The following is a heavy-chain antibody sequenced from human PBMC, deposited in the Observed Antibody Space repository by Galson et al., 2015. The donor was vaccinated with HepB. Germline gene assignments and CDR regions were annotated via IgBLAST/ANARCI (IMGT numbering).Heavy chain of an antibody. CDR2: ISSSSSYI. CDR3: ARAHASRKERRIDY. D-gene: IGHD1-1*01. J-gene: IGHJ4*02. Sequence: SLRLSCAASGFTFSSYAMNWVRQAPGKGLEWVSSISSSSSYIYYADSVKGRFTISRDNAKNSLYLQMNSLRAEDTAVYYCARAHASRKERRIDYWGQGTLVTVSS. V-gene: IGHV3-21*01. CDR1: GFTFSSYA.